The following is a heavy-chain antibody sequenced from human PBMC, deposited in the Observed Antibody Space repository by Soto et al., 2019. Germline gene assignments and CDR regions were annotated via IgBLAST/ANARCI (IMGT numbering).Heavy chain of an antibody. CDR2: IKPAGSEE. CDR3: ARRAASGRGWDV. D-gene: IGHD6-13*01. J-gene: IGHJ6*02. V-gene: IGHV3-7*01. CDR1: GFTFSRYW. Sequence: EVQLVESGGGLVQPGGSLRLSCVDSGFTFSRYWMSWVRQAPVKGLEWVGNIKPAGSEENYVDSVKGRFTIPIDTAKNSIYLQMNSLRAEATAVYYCARRAASGRGWDVWGQGTTVVVAS.